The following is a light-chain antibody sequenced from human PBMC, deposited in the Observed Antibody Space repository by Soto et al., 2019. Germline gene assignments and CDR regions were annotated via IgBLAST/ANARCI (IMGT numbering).Light chain of an antibody. CDR1: QFLSSY. CDR3: HQRNK. Sequence: ELVLTQSPATLSLSPGERATLSCRASQFLSSYLAWYQQIPGQPPRRRIYDTSNRVTGIPARFSGSRSGTDFTLTISSLEPEDFAVYFCHQRNKFGQGTRLEIK. CDR2: DTS. V-gene: IGKV3-11*01. J-gene: IGKJ5*01.